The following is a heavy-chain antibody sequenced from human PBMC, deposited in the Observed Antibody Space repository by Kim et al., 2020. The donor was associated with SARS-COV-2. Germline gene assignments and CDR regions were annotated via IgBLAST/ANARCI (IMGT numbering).Heavy chain of an antibody. Sequence: GGSLRLSCAASGFTFSSYGMHWVRQAPGKGLEWVAVIWYDGSNKYYADSVKGRFTISRDNSKNTLYLQMNSLRAEDTAVYYCAREAGYYDILTGPLDYYGMDVWGQGTTVTVSS. V-gene: IGHV3-33*01. CDR1: GFTFSSYG. CDR3: AREAGYYDILTGPLDYYGMDV. D-gene: IGHD3-9*01. CDR2: IWYDGSNK. J-gene: IGHJ6*02.